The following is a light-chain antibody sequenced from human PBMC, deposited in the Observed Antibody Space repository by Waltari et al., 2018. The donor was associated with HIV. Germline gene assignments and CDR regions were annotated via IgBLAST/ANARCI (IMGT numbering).Light chain of an antibody. V-gene: IGKV1-39*01. CDR1: QYISSY. CDR3: QQSYSTPRT. Sequence: DIQMTQSPSSLSASVGDRVTIPCRASQYISSYLNWYQQKPGKAPKLLIYAASSLQSGVPSRFSGSGSGTDFTLTISSLQPEDFATYYCQQSYSTPRTFGQGTKVEIK. CDR2: AAS. J-gene: IGKJ1*01.